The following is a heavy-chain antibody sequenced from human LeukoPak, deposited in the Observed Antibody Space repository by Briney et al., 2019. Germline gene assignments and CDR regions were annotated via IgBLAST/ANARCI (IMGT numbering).Heavy chain of an antibody. D-gene: IGHD4/OR15-4a*01. CDR3: ARHMVLSPCDY. V-gene: IGHV3-11*01. Sequence: GGSLRLSCAASGFTFSDYYMTWIRQAPGKGLEWIASISASGSMTFYADSVKDRFTISRDNAKNSLHLQMNSLRAEDTAVYFCARHMVLSPCDYWGQGTLATVSS. CDR2: ISASGSMT. CDR1: GFTFSDYY. J-gene: IGHJ4*02.